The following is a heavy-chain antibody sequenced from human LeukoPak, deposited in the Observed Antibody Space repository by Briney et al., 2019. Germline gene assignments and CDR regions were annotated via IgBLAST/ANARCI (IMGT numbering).Heavy chain of an antibody. J-gene: IGHJ4*02. CDR3: ARGIVVVPAAIPRMSDY. V-gene: IGHV4-30-2*01. D-gene: IGHD2-2*01. CDR1: GGSISSGGYS. CDR2: IYHSGST. Sequence: SQTLSLTCAVSGGSISSGGYSWSWIRQPPGKGLEWIGYIYHSGSTYYNPSLKSRVTISVDRSRNQFSLKLSSVTAADTAVYYCARGIVVVPAAIPRMSDYWGQGTLVTVSS.